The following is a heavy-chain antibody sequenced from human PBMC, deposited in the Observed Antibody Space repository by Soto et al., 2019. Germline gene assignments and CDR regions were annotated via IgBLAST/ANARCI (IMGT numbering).Heavy chain of an antibody. CDR2: IIPIFGTT. CDR3: ARDRDHTYDY. Sequence: QVQLVQSGAEVKKPGSSVKVSCKASGGTFSSFAMSWVRQAPGQGLEWMGGIIPIFGTTNYAQKFQGRVTITADESTSTAYMEVTTLRSEDTAVYYCARDRDHTYDYWGQGTLVTVSS. J-gene: IGHJ4*02. V-gene: IGHV1-69*01. CDR1: GGTFSSFA.